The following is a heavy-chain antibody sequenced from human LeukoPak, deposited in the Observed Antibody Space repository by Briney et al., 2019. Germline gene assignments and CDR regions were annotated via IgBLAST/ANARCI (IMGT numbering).Heavy chain of an antibody. CDR1: GGSISSSSYY. CDR3: ARGLGVAFDY. J-gene: IGHJ4*02. V-gene: IGHV4-39*01. CDR2: IYYSGST. Sequence: SETLSLTCTVSGGSISSSSYYWGWIRQPPGKGLEWIGSIYYSGSTYYNPSLKSRVTISVDTSKNQFSLKLSSVTAAHTAVYYCARGLGVAFDYWGQGTLDTVSS. D-gene: IGHD3-3*01.